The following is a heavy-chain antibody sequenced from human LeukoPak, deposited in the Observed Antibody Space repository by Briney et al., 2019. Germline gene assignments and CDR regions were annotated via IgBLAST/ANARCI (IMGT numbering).Heavy chain of an antibody. D-gene: IGHD1-26*01. Sequence: TGGSLRLSCAASGFTFSSYGMHWVRQAPGKGLEWVAFIRYDGSNKYYADSVKGRFTISRDNSKNTLYLQMNSLRAEDTAVYYCAKDQVGATVGALGYWGRGTLVTVSS. J-gene: IGHJ4*02. CDR2: IRYDGSNK. CDR1: GFTFSSYG. CDR3: AKDQVGATVGALGY. V-gene: IGHV3-30*02.